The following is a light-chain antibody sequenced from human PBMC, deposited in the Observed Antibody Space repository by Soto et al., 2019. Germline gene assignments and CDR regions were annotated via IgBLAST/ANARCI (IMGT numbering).Light chain of an antibody. CDR3: QQSYNSPPT. V-gene: IGKV1-39*01. CDR2: AAS. Sequence: DIQMTQSPSSMSASVGDRVTITCRASQSITNYLNWYQQKPGKAPQLLIYAASSLQSGVPSRFSGSGSGTDFTLTISSLQPEDFATYYCQQSYNSPPTFGQGTKLEIK. J-gene: IGKJ2*01. CDR1: QSITNY.